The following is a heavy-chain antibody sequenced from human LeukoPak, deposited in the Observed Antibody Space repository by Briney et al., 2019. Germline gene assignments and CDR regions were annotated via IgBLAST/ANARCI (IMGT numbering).Heavy chain of an antibody. D-gene: IGHD6-19*01. CDR3: ARGGSLGY. V-gene: IGHV3-11*04. CDR2: ISSSGSAI. Sequence: SCKVSGYTLTELSMHWVRQAPGKGLEWVSKISSSGSAIYYADSVKGRFTISRDNAKSTLYLQMNSLRAEDTAVYYCARGGSLGYWGQGTLVTVSS. J-gene: IGHJ4*02. CDR1: GYTLTELS.